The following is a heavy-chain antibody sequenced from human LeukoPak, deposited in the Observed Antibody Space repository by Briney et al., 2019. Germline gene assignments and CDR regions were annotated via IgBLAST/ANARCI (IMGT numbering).Heavy chain of an antibody. CDR3: ARVLRYFDWLPQLDYYYSGMDV. D-gene: IGHD3-9*01. CDR2: INGDGSGT. V-gene: IGHV3-74*01. J-gene: IGHJ6*02. CDR1: GFTFTSHW. Sequence: GGSLRLSCTASGFTFTSHWMHWVRQVPGKGLVWVSRINGDGSGTNHADSVEGRFTISRDNAKNTLYLQMNSLRVEDTAVYYCARVLRYFDWLPQLDYYYSGMDVWGQGTTVTVSS.